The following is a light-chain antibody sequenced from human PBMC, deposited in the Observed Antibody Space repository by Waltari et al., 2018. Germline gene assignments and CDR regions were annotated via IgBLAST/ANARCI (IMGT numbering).Light chain of an antibody. J-gene: IGLJ2*01. CDR2: GNN. Sequence: QSVLTQPPSVPGAPGQRVPISCTSSRPNLGAGHVLPWYQDFPGAAPKLLIYGNNNRPSGVPDRFSGSKSGTSASLAITGLQAEDEAHDYCQSFDTSLSGGVVFGGGTKVTVL. CDR1: RPNLGAGHV. CDR3: QSFDTSLSGGVV. V-gene: IGLV1-40*01.